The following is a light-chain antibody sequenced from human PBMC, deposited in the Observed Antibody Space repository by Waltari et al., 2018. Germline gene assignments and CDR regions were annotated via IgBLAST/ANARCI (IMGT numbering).Light chain of an antibody. CDR3: QHFNSYPPWT. CDR2: DAS. V-gene: IGKV1-13*02. J-gene: IGKJ2*01. Sequence: AVQLTQSPSSLSASVGDRVSITCRASQDISNALAWYQQKAGKPPKLLIYDASTLESGVHSKFSGSGSGTYFTLTISSLQPEDFATYYCQHFNSYPPWTFGQGTNLEI. CDR1: QDISNA.